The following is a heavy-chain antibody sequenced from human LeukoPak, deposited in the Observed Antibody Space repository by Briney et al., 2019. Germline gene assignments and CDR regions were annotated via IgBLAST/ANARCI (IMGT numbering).Heavy chain of an antibody. CDR1: GYSFTSYW. CDR2: IYAGDSDT. V-gene: IGHV5-51*01. J-gene: IGHJ6*03. CDR3: ARQGRPTATDTPYYYYYYMDV. Sequence: GESLKISCNGSGYSFTSYWIGWVRQMPGKGLEWMGIIYAGDSDTRYSPSFQGQVTISADKSISTAYLQWSSLKASDTAMYYCARQGRPTATDTPYYYYYYMDVWGKGTTVTVSS. D-gene: IGHD4-17*01.